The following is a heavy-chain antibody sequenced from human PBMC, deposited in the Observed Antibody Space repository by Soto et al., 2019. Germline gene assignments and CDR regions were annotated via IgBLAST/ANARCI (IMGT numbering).Heavy chain of an antibody. CDR3: ARGSVSSYGMDV. Sequence: QVQLQESGPGLVKPSETLSLTCTVSGGSISSYYWSWIRQPPGKGLEWIGYIYYSGSTNYNPSLKSRVTISVDTSKNQFSLKLSSVTAADTAVYYCARGSVSSYGMDVWGQGTTVTVSS. V-gene: IGHV4-59*01. CDR1: GGSISSYY. D-gene: IGHD2-2*01. CDR2: IYYSGST. J-gene: IGHJ6*02.